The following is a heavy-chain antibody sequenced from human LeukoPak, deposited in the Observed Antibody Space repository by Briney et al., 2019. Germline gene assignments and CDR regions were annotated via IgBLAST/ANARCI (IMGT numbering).Heavy chain of an antibody. D-gene: IGHD5-12*01. CDR1: GFTFSASG. J-gene: IGHJ4*02. CDR3: ARWDSGYEIFDY. V-gene: IGHV3-30*02. Sequence: GGSLRLSCAGSGFTFSASGMHWVRQAPGKGLEWVAFIRYDGRNKYYADSVKGRFTISRDNSKNTLYLQMDSLKPEDTAVYYCARWDSGYEIFDYWGQGTLVTVSS. CDR2: IRYDGRNK.